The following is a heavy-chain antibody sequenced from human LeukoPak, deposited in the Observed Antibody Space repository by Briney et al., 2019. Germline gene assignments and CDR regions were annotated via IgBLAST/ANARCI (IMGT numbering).Heavy chain of an antibody. D-gene: IGHD5-18*01. CDR1: GFTFSRYD. CDR2: IGIAGGT. J-gene: IGHJ6*02. Sequence: GGSLRLSWAAAGFTFSRYDMGWVRQATGKGRECVSVIGIAGGTYYPGAVESRLTISRDNTRNSLYLQMNNLQAGDTAVYFCARRNPDTYPLQDYCGIDVWGQGTTVTVS. V-gene: IGHV3-13*01. CDR3: ARRNPDTYPLQDYCGIDV.